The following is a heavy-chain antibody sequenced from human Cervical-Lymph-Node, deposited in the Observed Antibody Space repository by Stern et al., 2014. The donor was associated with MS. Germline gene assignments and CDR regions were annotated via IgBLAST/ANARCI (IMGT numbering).Heavy chain of an antibody. CDR2: IYYSGST. CDR3: ARDKKDSSSSGLFDP. V-gene: IGHV4-59*01. Sequence: QVQLQESGPGLVKPSETLSLTCTVSGGSISSYYWSWIRQPPGKGLEWIGYIYYSGSTNYNPSLKSRVTISVDTSKNQFSLKLSSVTAADTAVYYCARDKKDSSSSGLFDPWGQGTLVTVSS. J-gene: IGHJ5*02. CDR1: GGSISSYY. D-gene: IGHD6-6*01.